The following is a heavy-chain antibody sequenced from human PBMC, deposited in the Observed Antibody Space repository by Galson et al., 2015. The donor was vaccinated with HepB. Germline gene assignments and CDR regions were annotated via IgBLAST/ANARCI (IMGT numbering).Heavy chain of an antibody. D-gene: IGHD3-10*01. J-gene: IGHJ4*02. V-gene: IGHV1-8*01. Sequence: SVKVSCKASGYAFTTYDLNWVRQAAGQGLEWMGWMNSYSGDTGFAQKFQGRVTMTGISSISTAYMTLSSLRSDDTAIYYCARGLRVQGNTYFFDYWGQGTLVTVSS. CDR3: ARGLRVQGNTYFFDY. CDR2: MNSYSGDT. CDR1: GYAFTTYD.